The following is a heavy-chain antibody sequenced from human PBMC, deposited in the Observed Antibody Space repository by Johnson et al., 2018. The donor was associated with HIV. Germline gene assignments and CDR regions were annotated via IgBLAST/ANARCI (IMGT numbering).Heavy chain of an antibody. J-gene: IGHJ3*02. CDR3: AIVGQWRVHCTVCAFDI. CDR2: ISSSGSTI. D-gene: IGHD6-19*01. V-gene: IGHV3-11*04. Sequence: VQVVESGGGLVKPGGSLRLSCAASGFTFSDYYMSWIRQAPGKGLEWVSYISSSGSTIYYADSVKGRFTISRDNSKNTLYLQMNSRRADDTAVYYCAIVGQWRVHCTVCAFDIWGQGTMVTVSS. CDR1: GFTFSDYY.